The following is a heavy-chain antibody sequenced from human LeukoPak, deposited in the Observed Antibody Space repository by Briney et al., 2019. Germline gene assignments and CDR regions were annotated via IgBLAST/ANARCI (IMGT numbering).Heavy chain of an antibody. V-gene: IGHV1-69*05. D-gene: IGHD3-3*01. CDR2: IIPIFGTA. J-gene: IGHJ6*03. CDR3: ARHSGDSWRAHYYYYMDV. Sequence: GASVKVSCKASGGTFSSYAISWVRQAPGQGLEWMGRIIPIFGTANYAQKFQGRVTITTDESTSTAYMELSSLRTEDTAVYYCARHSGDSWRAHYYYYMDVWGKGTTVTVSS. CDR1: GGTFSSYA.